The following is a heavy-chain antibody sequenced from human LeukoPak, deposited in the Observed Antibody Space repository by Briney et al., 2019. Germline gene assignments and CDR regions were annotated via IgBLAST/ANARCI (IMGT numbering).Heavy chain of an antibody. CDR1: GFTFSSYS. Sequence: PGGSLRLSCAASGFTFSSYSMNWVRQAPGKGLEWVANIKQDGSEKYYVDSVKGRFTISRDNAKNSLYLQMNSLRAEDTAVYYCARDGYDSSGYYSPFDYWGQGTLVTVSS. D-gene: IGHD3-22*01. J-gene: IGHJ4*02. CDR2: IKQDGSEK. V-gene: IGHV3-7*01. CDR3: ARDGYDSSGYYSPFDY.